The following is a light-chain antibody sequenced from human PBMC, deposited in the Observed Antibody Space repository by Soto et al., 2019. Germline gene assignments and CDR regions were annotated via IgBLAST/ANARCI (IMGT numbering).Light chain of an antibody. Sequence: QSALTQPRSVSGSPRQSVTISCTGTSSDVGGYNYVSWYQQGPGKAPKLMIYDVSKRPSVVPDRFSGSKSGNTASLTISGLQAEDEADYYCCSYAGSYTLVFGGGTKLTVL. CDR3: CSYAGSYTLV. J-gene: IGLJ2*01. V-gene: IGLV2-11*01. CDR2: DVS. CDR1: SSDVGGYNY.